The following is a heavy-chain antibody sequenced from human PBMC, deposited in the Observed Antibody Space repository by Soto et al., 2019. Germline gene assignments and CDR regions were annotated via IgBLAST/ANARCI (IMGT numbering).Heavy chain of an antibody. J-gene: IGHJ5*02. D-gene: IGHD3-10*01. V-gene: IGHV4-30-4*01. CDR2: VYFSGST. CDR1: GGSINTGHYY. CDR3: ARGYYFGSGSLHWFDP. Sequence: QVQLQESGPGLVKPSQTLSLTCTVSGGSINTGHYYWSWIRQSPGKGLEWIGYVYFSGSTYSNPSRRSRLKMSIDTSKNQFSLNLASVTAADTAVYFCARGYYFGSGSLHWFDPWGQGTLVTVSS.